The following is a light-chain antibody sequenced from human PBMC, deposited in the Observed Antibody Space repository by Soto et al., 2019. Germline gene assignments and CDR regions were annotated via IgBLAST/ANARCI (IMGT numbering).Light chain of an antibody. CDR3: HQYNFWPT. J-gene: IGKJ1*01. Sequence: EIVMTQSPATLSVSPGERATLSCRASQSVSTNLAWYQQKPGQSPRLLIYGTSTRATDIPARFSGSGSGTEFTLTISSLQSEDSAVYDCHQYNFWPTCGQGTKVDIK. V-gene: IGKV3-15*01. CDR1: QSVSTN. CDR2: GTS.